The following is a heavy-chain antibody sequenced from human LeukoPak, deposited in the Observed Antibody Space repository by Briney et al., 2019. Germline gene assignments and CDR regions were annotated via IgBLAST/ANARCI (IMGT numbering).Heavy chain of an antibody. CDR2: IRYDGSNK. J-gene: IGHJ3*02. V-gene: IGHV3-30*02. CDR1: GFTFSSYG. D-gene: IGHD3-22*01. Sequence: GGSLRLSCAASGFTFSSYGMRWVRQAPGKGLEWVAFIRYDGSNKYYADSVKGRFTISRDNSKNMLYLQMNSLRVEDTAVYYCARGEVTMIAPQPHAFDIWGQGTMVTVSS. CDR3: ARGEVTMIAPQPHAFDI.